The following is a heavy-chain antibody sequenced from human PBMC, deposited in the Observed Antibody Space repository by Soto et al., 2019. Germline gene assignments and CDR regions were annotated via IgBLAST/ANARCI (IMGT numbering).Heavy chain of an antibody. CDR3: ARVGGRDWSGENWFDP. J-gene: IGHJ5*02. CDR2: IYHSGST. Sequence: SETLSLTSAVSGGSISSGGYSWSWIRQPPGKGLEWIGYIYHSGSTYYNPSLKSRVTISVDRSKNQFSLKLSSVTAADTAVYYCARVGGRDWSGENWFDPWGQGTLVTVSS. V-gene: IGHV4-30-2*01. D-gene: IGHD3-3*01. CDR1: GGSISSGGYS.